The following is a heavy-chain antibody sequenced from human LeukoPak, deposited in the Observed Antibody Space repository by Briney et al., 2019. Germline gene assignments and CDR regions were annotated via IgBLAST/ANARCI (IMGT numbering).Heavy chain of an antibody. V-gene: IGHV7-4-1*02. D-gene: IGHD3-3*01. J-gene: IGHJ6*03. CDR2: INTNTGNP. Sequence: GASVKVSCKASGYTFTSYAMNWVRQAPGQGLEWMGWINTNTGNPTYAQGFTGRFVFSLDTSVSTAYLQISSLKAEDTAVYYCARQDTDYDFWSGYYLSYYYYMDGWDKGTTGTVSS. CDR1: GYTFTSYA. CDR3: ARQDTDYDFWSGYYLSYYYYMDG.